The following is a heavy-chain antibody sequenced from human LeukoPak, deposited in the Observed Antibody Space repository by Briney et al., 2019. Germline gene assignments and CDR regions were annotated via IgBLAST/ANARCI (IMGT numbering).Heavy chain of an antibody. CDR1: GYTFADYN. Sequence: ASVRVSCKSFGYTFADYNMHWVRQVPGQRLEWMGWIDRKNGDTKYAQKFQGRVTMTRDTSKSTAYMVLRGLTSDDTAIYYCARGDMYFQDSTYRSFDHWGQGTLVTVSP. CDR3: ARGDMYFQDSTYRSFDH. J-gene: IGHJ4*02. D-gene: IGHD2/OR15-2a*01. CDR2: IDRKNGDT. V-gene: IGHV1-2*02.